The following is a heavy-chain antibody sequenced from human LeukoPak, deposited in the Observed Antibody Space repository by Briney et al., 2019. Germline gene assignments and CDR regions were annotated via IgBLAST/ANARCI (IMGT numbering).Heavy chain of an antibody. CDR1: GYSFSKYW. CDR2: IYSDESLI. Sequence: GESLKISCTASGYSFSKYWIGWVRQTPGKGLEWMGFIYSDESLIRYSPSFEGQVTISADNSINTAYLQWSSLKASDTAMYYCATRYCTNGVCYQNDAFDIWGQGTMVTVSS. J-gene: IGHJ3*02. V-gene: IGHV5-51*01. CDR3: ATRYCTNGVCYQNDAFDI. D-gene: IGHD2-8*01.